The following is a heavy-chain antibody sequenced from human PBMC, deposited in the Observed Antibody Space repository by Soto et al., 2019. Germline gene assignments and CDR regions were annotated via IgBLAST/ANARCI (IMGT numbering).Heavy chain of an antibody. J-gene: IGHJ4*02. Sequence: GGSLRLSCSASGFTFSSYAMHWVRQAPGKGLEYVSAISSNGGSTYYADSVKGRFTISRDNSKNTLYLQMSSLRAEDTAVYYCVKGRKYYYDSSGYYRLDYWGQGTLVTVSS. V-gene: IGHV3-64D*06. CDR1: GFTFSSYA. CDR3: VKGRKYYYDSSGYYRLDY. CDR2: ISSNGGST. D-gene: IGHD3-22*01.